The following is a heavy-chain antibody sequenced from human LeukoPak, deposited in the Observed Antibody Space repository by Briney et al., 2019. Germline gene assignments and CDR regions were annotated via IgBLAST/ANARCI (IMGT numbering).Heavy chain of an antibody. J-gene: IGHJ6*02. CDR1: GFTFSTYS. V-gene: IGHV3-21*01. CDR2: ISSSSSYI. D-gene: IGHD5-18*01. CDR3: ARDLKWGVLGYSHGSSMDV. Sequence: GGSLRLSCAASGFTFSTYSMNWVRQAPGKGLEWVSSISSSSSYIYYADSVKGRFTISRDNAKNSLYLQMNSLRAEDTAVYFCARDLKWGVLGYSHGSSMDVWGQGTTVTVSS.